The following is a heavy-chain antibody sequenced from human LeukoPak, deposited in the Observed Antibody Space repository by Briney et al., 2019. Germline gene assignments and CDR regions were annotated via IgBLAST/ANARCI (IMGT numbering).Heavy chain of an antibody. D-gene: IGHD3-22*01. CDR3: ARDMSPYYYDSSGYYPPDY. V-gene: IGHV3-33*01. CDR2: IWYDGSNK. Sequence: GRSLRLSCAASGFTFSSYGMHWVRQAPGKGLEWVAVIWYDGSNKYYADSVKGRFTISRDNSKNTLYLQMNSLRAEDTAVYYCARDMSPYYYDSSGYYPPDYWGQGTLVTVSS. J-gene: IGHJ4*02. CDR1: GFTFSSYG.